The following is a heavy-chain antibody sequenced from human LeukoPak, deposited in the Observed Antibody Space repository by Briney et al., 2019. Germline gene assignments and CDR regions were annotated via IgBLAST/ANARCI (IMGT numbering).Heavy chain of an antibody. CDR1: GYTFDTSS. CDR2: ISPQSGNK. CDR3: TRVRNSNNWWGAFDI. J-gene: IGHJ3*02. D-gene: IGHD1-1*01. V-gene: IGHV1-18*01. Sequence: ASVNVSCKAFGYTFDTSSITWVRQAPGQRLEWLGWISPQSGNKQYAQGVQGRVTMTTYTSRSTAYMELRSLRPDDTAVYYCTRVRNSNNWWGAFDIWGQGTMVTVSS.